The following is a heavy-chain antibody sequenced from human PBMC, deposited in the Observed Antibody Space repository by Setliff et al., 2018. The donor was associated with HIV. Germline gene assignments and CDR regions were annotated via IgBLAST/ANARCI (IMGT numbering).Heavy chain of an antibody. D-gene: IGHD6-6*01. J-gene: IGHJ6*03. CDR2: IYYSGST. CDR3: ARHDGMKAARRYNNDYMDV. Sequence: TLSLTCTVPGGSMSSHYWGWIRQPPGKGLEWIGSIYYSGSTYSNPSLKSRVTISVDTSKNQFSLKLSSVTAADTAVYYCARHDGMKAARRYNNDYMDVWGKGTTVTVSS. CDR1: GGSMSSHY. V-gene: IGHV4-39*01.